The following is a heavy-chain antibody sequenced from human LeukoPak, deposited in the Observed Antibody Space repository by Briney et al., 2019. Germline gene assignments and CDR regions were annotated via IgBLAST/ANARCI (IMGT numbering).Heavy chain of an antibody. V-gene: IGHV1-46*01. CDR2: INPGDGGA. CDR3: ASRASCSGGSCYMFDY. CDR1: GYTFTAHY. D-gene: IGHD2-15*01. Sequence: ASVKVSCKASGYTFTAHYIHWVRQAPGQGLEWMGIINPGDGGASYAQKFQGRLTMSRDTSTSTLYMELSSLRSEDTAVYYCASRASCSGGSCYMFDYWGQGTLVTVSS. J-gene: IGHJ4*02.